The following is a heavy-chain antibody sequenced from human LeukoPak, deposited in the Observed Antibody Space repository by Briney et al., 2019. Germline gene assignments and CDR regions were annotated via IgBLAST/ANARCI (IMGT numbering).Heavy chain of an antibody. CDR2: INAGNGNT. Sequence: ASVKVCCKASGYTFTSYAMHWVREAPGQRLEWMGWINAGNGNTKYSQKFQGRVTITRDTSASTAYMELSSLRSEDTAVYYCARRDHGSGSYYTHFDYWGQGTLVTVSS. V-gene: IGHV1-3*01. D-gene: IGHD3-10*01. J-gene: IGHJ4*02. CDR3: ARRDHGSGSYYTHFDY. CDR1: GYTFTSYA.